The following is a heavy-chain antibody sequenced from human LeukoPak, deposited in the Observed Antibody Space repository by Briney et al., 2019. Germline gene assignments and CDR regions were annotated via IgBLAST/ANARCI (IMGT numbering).Heavy chain of an antibody. D-gene: IGHD3-22*01. CDR1: GFTVSSNY. V-gene: IGHV3-11*04. CDR3: ARDAHYYDTSGYFRAPFDY. CDR2: ISGSGGST. Sequence: GGSLRLSCAASGFTVSSNYMSWVRQAPGKGLEWVSAISGSGGSTYYADSVKGRFTISRDNAKNSLYLQMNSLRAEDTAVYYCARDAHYYDTSGYFRAPFDYWGQGTLVTVSS. J-gene: IGHJ4*02.